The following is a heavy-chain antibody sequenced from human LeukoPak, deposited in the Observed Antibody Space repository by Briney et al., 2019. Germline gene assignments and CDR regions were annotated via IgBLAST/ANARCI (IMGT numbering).Heavy chain of an antibody. Sequence: RGSLRLSCAASGFTFSSYSMNWVRQAPGKGLEWVSYISSSSSTIYYVDSVKGRFTISRDNAKNSLYLQMNSLRAEDTAVYYCARGGRDCSSTSCYFLDYWGQGTLVTVSS. CDR1: GFTFSSYS. J-gene: IGHJ4*02. CDR3: ARGGRDCSSTSCYFLDY. CDR2: ISSSSSTI. V-gene: IGHV3-48*04. D-gene: IGHD2-2*01.